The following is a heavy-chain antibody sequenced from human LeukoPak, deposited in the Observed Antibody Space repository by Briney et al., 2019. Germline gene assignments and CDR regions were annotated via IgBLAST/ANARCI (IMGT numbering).Heavy chain of an antibody. D-gene: IGHD3-22*01. V-gene: IGHV4-61*01. J-gene: IGHJ5*02. Sequence: SETLSLTCTVSGGSVSSGSYYWSWIRQPPGKGLEFIGHIYYSGSTNYNPSLKSRVTISVDTSKNQFSLKLTSVTAADTAVYYCARASSGNWFDPWGQGTLVPVSS. CDR1: GGSVSSGSYY. CDR2: IYYSGST. CDR3: ARASSGNWFDP.